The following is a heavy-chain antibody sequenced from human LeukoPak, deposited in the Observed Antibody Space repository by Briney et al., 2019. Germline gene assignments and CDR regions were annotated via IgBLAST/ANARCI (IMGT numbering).Heavy chain of an antibody. CDR2: ISSSSSYI. D-gene: IGHD6-13*01. Sequence: GGSLRLSCAASGFTFSSYSMNWVRQAPGKGLEWVSSISSSSSYIYYADSVKGRFTIPRDNAKNSLYLQMNSLRAEDTAVYYCAKGPGYSSSWFTRVDYWGQGTLVTVSS. CDR1: GFTFSSYS. J-gene: IGHJ4*02. CDR3: AKGPGYSSSWFTRVDY. V-gene: IGHV3-21*01.